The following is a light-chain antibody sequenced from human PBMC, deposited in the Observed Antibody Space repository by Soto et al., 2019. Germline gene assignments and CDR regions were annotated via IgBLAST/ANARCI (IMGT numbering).Light chain of an antibody. CDR1: QTVSSSY. CDR3: EQYGPSPMYT. V-gene: IGKV3-20*01. J-gene: IGKJ2*01. Sequence: EIVLTQSPGTLSLSPGERATLSCRASQTVSSSYLAWYQQKPGQAPRLLIYGASTRATGIPGRFSGSASGTDFTLTISRLEPEDFAVYYCEQYGPSPMYTFGQGTNLESK. CDR2: GAS.